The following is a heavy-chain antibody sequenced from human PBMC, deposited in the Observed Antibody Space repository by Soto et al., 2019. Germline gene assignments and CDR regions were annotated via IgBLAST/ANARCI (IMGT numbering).Heavy chain of an antibody. J-gene: IGHJ4*02. CDR3: ARALHSSSTFDS. D-gene: IGHD6-13*01. CDR2: IYYSGST. V-gene: IGHV4-39*02. CDR1: GGSISSSSYY. Sequence: QLQLQESGPGLVKPSETLSLTCTVSGGSISSSSYYWGWIRQPPGKGLEWFGRIYYSGSTYYTPSLKSRVTISVDTSKNQFSLGLDSVNAADTAVYDCARALHSSSTFDSWGQGTLVTVSS.